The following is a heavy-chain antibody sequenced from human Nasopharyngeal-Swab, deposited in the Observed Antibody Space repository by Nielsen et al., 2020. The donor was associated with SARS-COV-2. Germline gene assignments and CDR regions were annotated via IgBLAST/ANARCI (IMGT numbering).Heavy chain of an antibody. CDR2: INHSGST. Sequence: SETLSLTCAVSGGSFSGYYLSWIRQPPGKGLEWIGEINHSGSTNYNPSLKSRVTISVDTSKNQFSLKLSSVTAADTAVYYCARTVLKTIFGVVIAHDAFDIWGKGTMVTVSS. D-gene: IGHD3-3*01. V-gene: IGHV4-34*01. CDR1: GGSFSGYY. J-gene: IGHJ3*02. CDR3: ARTVLKTIFGVVIAHDAFDI.